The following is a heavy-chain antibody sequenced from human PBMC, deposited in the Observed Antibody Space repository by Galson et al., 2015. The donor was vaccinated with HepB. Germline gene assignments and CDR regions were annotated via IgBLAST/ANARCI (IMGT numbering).Heavy chain of an antibody. V-gene: IGHV3-23*01. J-gene: IGHJ4*02. Sequence: SLRLSCAASGFTFSSHAMSWVRQAPGKGLEWVSAISGSGGSTYYADSVKGRFTISRDNSKNTLYLQMNSLRAEDTAVYYCAKDLTLWFGELFYWGQGTLVTVSS. CDR2: ISGSGGST. CDR1: GFTFSSHA. CDR3: AKDLTLWFGELFY. D-gene: IGHD3-10*01.